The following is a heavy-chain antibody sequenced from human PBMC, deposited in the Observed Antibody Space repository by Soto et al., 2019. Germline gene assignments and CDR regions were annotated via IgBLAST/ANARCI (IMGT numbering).Heavy chain of an antibody. CDR1: GFTVSSNY. CDR2: IYIPGTT. D-gene: IGHD4-17*01. Sequence: EVQLVESGGGLVQPGGSLRLSCAASGFTVSSNYVSWVRQAPGKGLEWVSIIYIPGTTSYTDSVKGRFIVSRDTSKNTVYLRMNNLRARDTAVYYCASGMTTVTDGNDYWGQGTLVIVSS. J-gene: IGHJ4*02. CDR3: ASGMTTVTDGNDY. V-gene: IGHV3-66*01.